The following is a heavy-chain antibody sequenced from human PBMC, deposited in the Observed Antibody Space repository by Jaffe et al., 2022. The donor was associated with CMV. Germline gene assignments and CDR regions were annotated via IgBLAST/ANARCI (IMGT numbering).Heavy chain of an antibody. D-gene: IGHD5-18*01. V-gene: IGHV4-59*01. CDR3: ASTPDTAMEVLWFDP. Sequence: QVQLQESGPGLVKPSETLSLTCTVSGGSISSYYWSWIRQPPGKGLEWIGYIYYSGSTNYNPSLKSRVTISVDTSKNQFSLKLSSVTAADTAVYYCASTPDTAMEVLWFDPWGQGTLVTVSS. J-gene: IGHJ5*02. CDR1: GGSISSYY. CDR2: IYYSGST.